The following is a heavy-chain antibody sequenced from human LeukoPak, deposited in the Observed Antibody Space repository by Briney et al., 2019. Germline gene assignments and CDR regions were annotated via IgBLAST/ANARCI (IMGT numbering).Heavy chain of an antibody. D-gene: IGHD1-26*01. Sequence: GASVRLSCKASGYTFTSYGMSWVRQAPGQGLEWMGWISAYNGNTNYAQKLQGRVTITTDTSTSTAYMELRSLRSDDTAVYYCARVGWELLGDYFDYWGQGTLVTVSS. V-gene: IGHV1-18*01. CDR3: ARVGWELLGDYFDY. J-gene: IGHJ4*02. CDR1: GYTFTSYG. CDR2: ISAYNGNT.